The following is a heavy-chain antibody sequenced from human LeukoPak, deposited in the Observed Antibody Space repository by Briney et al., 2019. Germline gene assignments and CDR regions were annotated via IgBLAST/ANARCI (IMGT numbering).Heavy chain of an antibody. J-gene: IGHJ4*02. Sequence: GGSLRLSCAASGFTFSTYWMSWVRQAPGKGLEWVSSISSSSSYIYYADSVKGRFTISRDNAKNSLYLQMNSLRAEDTAVYYCARVPDLYCSGGSCYPHTAPPDCWGQGTLVTVSS. CDR3: ARVPDLYCSGGSCYPHTAPPDC. D-gene: IGHD2-15*01. CDR1: GFTFSTYW. V-gene: IGHV3-21*01. CDR2: ISSSSSYI.